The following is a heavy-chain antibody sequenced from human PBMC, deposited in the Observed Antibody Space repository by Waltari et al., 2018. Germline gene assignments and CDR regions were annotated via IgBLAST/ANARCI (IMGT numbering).Heavy chain of an antibody. CDR3: ARPVRISGNYGLDV. CDR2: ITGTSRTK. J-gene: IGHJ6*02. V-gene: IGHV3-48*01. Sequence: EIQLVQSGGGLVQPGGSLRLSWAACGFNIDDYSLNWVRQAPGKGLEWVSYITGTSRTKFYADSVGGRFTISRDNAKNSLYLQMNSLRADDTAVYFCARPVRISGNYGLDVWGQGTTVIVSS. CDR1: GFNIDDYS.